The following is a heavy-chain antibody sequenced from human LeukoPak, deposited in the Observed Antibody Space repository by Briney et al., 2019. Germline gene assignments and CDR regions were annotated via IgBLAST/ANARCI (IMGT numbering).Heavy chain of an antibody. Sequence: GGSLRLSCATSGFTFVAYGMGWVRQAPGKGLEWLAVVSYDGYSKYYADSVKGRFTISRDNSKNTLNLQMAGLRTDDTAVYYCERRYQLQYFDYWGQGTLVTVSS. D-gene: IGHD2-2*01. J-gene: IGHJ4*02. CDR3: ERRYQLQYFDY. CDR1: GFTFVAYG. V-gene: IGHV3-30*03. CDR2: VSYDGYSK.